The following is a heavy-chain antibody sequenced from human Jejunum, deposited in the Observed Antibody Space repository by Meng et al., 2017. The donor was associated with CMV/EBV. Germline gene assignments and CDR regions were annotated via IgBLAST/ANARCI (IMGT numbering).Heavy chain of an antibody. Sequence: EPGTGLVNPSQTLSLTCTVSGGSISSSGYYWGWIRQPPGKGLEWIGSIYYSGSTYYNPSLKSRVTISVDTSKNQFSLKLSSVTAADTAVYYCASPLGILGIVDLWGRGTLVTVSS. D-gene: IGHD7-27*01. J-gene: IGHJ2*01. CDR1: GGSISSSGYY. CDR2: IYYSGST. CDR3: ASPLGILGIVDL. V-gene: IGHV4-39*01.